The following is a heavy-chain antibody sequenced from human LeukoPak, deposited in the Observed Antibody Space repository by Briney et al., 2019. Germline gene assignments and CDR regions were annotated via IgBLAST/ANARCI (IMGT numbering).Heavy chain of an antibody. D-gene: IGHD4-17*01. V-gene: IGHV3-7*01. CDR3: ARGSNYGDRVGYLDS. Sequence: GSLRLSCAASGFTFSSHWMTWVRQAPGKGLEWVASIKQGGSEKYYADSVKGRFTVSRDNAKNSLYLQMNSLSADDTTVYYCARGSNYGDRVGYLDSWGQGTKVTVSS. CDR2: IKQGGSEK. J-gene: IGHJ4*02. CDR1: GFTFSSHW.